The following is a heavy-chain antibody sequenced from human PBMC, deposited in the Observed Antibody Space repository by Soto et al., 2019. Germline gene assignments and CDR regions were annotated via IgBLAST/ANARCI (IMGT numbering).Heavy chain of an antibody. CDR3: ARDQGGQDYGDLWHWFDP. CDR1: GCTFSSYA. CDR2: IIPIFGTA. V-gene: IGHV1-69*01. J-gene: IGHJ5*02. D-gene: IGHD4-17*01. Sequence: QVQLVQSGAEVKKPGSSVKVSCKASGCTFSSYAISWVRQAPGQGLEWMGGIIPIFGTANYAQKFQGRVTITADESTSTAYMSLSSLRSEDTAVYYCARDQGGQDYGDLWHWFDPWGQGTLVTVSS.